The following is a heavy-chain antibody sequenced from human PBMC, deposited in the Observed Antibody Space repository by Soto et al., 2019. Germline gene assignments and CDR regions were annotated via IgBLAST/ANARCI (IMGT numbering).Heavy chain of an antibody. CDR1: GGSISSGGYY. CDR2: IYYSGST. Sequence: QVQLQESGPGLVKPSQTLSLTCTVSGGSISSGGYYWSWIRQHPGKGLEWIGYIYYSGSTYYNASLKSRVTISVDTSKNQFTMKLSSVTAADTAVYYCATESYYGGNPTGVYWGQGTLFAVSS. J-gene: IGHJ4*02. D-gene: IGHD1-26*01. V-gene: IGHV4-31*03. CDR3: ATESYYGGNPTGVY.